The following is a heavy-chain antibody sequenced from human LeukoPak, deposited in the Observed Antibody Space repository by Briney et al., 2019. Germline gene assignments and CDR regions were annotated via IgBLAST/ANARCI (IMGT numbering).Heavy chain of an antibody. CDR2: IYAGESDT. J-gene: IGHJ4*02. V-gene: IGHV5-51*01. CDR3: ARHIAAAGTFFDY. Sequence: EESLQISCPGSGYSFTNYWIGWVRQMPGKGLEWMGIIYAGESDTRYSPSFQGRITISADKSISTAYLQWSSLKASDTAMYYCARHIAAAGTFFDYWGQGTLVTVSS. CDR1: GYSFTNYW. D-gene: IGHD6-13*01.